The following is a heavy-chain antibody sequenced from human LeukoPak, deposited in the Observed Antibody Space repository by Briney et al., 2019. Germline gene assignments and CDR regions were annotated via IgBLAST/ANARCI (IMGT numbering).Heavy chain of an antibody. CDR1: GFTVSNNY. CDR2: IYSGGAI. J-gene: IGHJ4*02. V-gene: IGHV3-66*01. CDR3: ARVTYSSTYFSFDY. D-gene: IGHD6-13*01. Sequence: AGGSLRLSCAASGFTVSNNYMGWVRQAPGKGLEWVSVIYSGGAIFNADSVEGRFITSRDTSKNILYLQMSSLRAEDTALYYCARVTYSSTYFSFDYWGLGTLVAVSS.